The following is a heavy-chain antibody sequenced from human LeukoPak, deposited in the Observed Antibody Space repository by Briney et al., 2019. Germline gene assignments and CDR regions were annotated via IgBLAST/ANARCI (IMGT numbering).Heavy chain of an antibody. J-gene: IGHJ4*02. D-gene: IGHD6-13*01. CDR3: AGHHQAYSRTY. CDR1: GFTFSRYV. CDR2: IGVSGGST. V-gene: IGHV3-23*01. Sequence: GGSLRLSCASSGFTFSRYVLTWVRQAPGKGLEWVSAIGVSGGSTFYADSVKGRFTISRDNAKDTLYLQMNSLRAEDTAVYYCAGHHQAYSRTYWGQGTLVTVSS.